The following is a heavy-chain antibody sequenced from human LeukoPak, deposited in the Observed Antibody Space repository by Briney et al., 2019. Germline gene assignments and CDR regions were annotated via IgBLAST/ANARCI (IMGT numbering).Heavy chain of an antibody. CDR2: MYCGDSDT. Sequence: GESLKISCKASGNSSTSYWIGWVRQMPAKGLGWMGIMYCGDSDTRYSTSFLGQVTILADKTISIDYLQWSSLGAAATAADYWSSGLSLARHFEYWGQGARVSVSS. CDR1: GNSSTSYW. V-gene: IGHV5-51*01. CDR3: SSGLSLARHFEY. D-gene: IGHD6-6*01. J-gene: IGHJ4*02.